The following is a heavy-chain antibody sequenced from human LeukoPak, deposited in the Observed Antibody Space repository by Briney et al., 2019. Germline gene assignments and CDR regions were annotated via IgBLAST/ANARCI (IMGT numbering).Heavy chain of an antibody. CDR2: IRYDGSNK. CDR1: GFTFSSYG. V-gene: IGHV3-30*02. Sequence: PGGSLRLSCAASGFTFSSYGMHWVRQAPGKGLEWVAFIRYDGSNKYYADSVKGRFTISRDNSKNTLYLQMNSLRAEDTAVYYCAKDFESTYYYGSGSYSRYGMDVWGQGTTVTVSS. J-gene: IGHJ6*02. CDR3: AKDFESTYYYGSGSYSRYGMDV. D-gene: IGHD3-10*01.